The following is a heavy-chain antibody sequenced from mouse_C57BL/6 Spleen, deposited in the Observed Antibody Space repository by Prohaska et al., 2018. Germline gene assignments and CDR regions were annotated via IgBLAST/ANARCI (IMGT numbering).Heavy chain of an antibody. J-gene: IGHJ4*01. Sequence: KPGASVKMSCKASGYTFTSYWITWVKQRPGQGLEWIGDIYPGSGSTNYNEKFKSKATLTVDTSSSTAYMQRSSLTSEDSAVYYCARGEGTTVVATLYYAMDYWGQGTSVTVSS. CDR1: GYTFTSYW. CDR3: ARGEGTTVVATLYYAMDY. D-gene: IGHD1-1*01. CDR2: IYPGSGST. V-gene: IGHV1-55*01.